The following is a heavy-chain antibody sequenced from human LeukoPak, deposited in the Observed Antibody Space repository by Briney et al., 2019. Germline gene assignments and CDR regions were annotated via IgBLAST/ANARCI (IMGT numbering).Heavy chain of an antibody. Sequence: GGSLRLSCAASGFTFDDSGMSWVRQAPEKGLEWVSAISGSGDSTYYADSVEGRFTISRDNSKNTLYLQMNSLRAEDTAVYYCAKSGFGSGVIDYWGQGTLVTVSP. V-gene: IGHV3-23*01. CDR1: GFTFDDSG. CDR3: AKSGFGSGVIDY. CDR2: ISGSGDST. D-gene: IGHD3-10*01. J-gene: IGHJ4*02.